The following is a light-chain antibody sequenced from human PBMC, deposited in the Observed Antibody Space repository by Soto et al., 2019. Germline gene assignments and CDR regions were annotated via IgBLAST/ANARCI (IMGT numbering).Light chain of an antibody. CDR1: QSVSSSY. V-gene: IGKV3-15*01. J-gene: IGKJ2*01. Sequence: EIVVTQSPATLSVSPGERATLSCRASQSVSSSYLAWYQQKPGQAPRLILYGASTRDTGIPARFSGSGSGTEFNLTISSLQSEDFAVYYCQQYNNWPPMYTFGQGTKLEIK. CDR3: QQYNNWPPMYT. CDR2: GAS.